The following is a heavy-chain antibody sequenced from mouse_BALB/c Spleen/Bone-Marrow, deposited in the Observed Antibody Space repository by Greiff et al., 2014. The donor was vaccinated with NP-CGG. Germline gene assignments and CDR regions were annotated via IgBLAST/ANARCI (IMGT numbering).Heavy chain of an antibody. CDR2: INPNNGRT. CDR1: GFTFTTYW. V-gene: IGHV1S81*02. CDR3: ARGGRAMAF. J-gene: IGHJ4*01. D-gene: IGHD3-3*01. Sequence: VQLQQSGAALVKPGASVNLSCRASGFTFTTYWIHWVKQRPGQGLEWIGEINPNNGRTNYNERFKTKATLTVDKSSSTAYMQLSSLTSGDSAVYYCARGGRAMAFWGQGTSVTVSS.